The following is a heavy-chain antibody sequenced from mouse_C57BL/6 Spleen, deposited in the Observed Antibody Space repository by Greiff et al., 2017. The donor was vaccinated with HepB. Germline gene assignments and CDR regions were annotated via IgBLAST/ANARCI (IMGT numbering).Heavy chain of an antibody. Sequence: EVKLQESGGGLVQPKGSLKLSCAASGFSFNTYAMNWVRQAPGKGLEWVARIRSKSNNYATYYADSVKDRFTISRDDSESMLYLQMNNLKTEDTAMYYCVRPAIYDGYYGGFADWGQGTLVTVSA. D-gene: IGHD2-3*01. CDR1: GFSFNTYA. CDR3: VRPAIYDGYYGGFAD. J-gene: IGHJ3*01. CDR2: IRSKSNNYAT. V-gene: IGHV10-1*01.